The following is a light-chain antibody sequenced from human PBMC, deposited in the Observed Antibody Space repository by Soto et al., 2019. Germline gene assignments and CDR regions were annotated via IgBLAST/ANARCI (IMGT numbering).Light chain of an antibody. CDR1: SSDVGGYHY. CDR3: CSYACRYTWV. Sequence: QSALTQPRSVSGSPGQSVTISCTGTSSDVGGYHYVSWYQQHPGKAPKLMLYDVSKRPSGVPDRFSGSKSGNTASLTISGLQAEDEADYYCCSYACRYTWVFGGGTKLTVL. V-gene: IGLV2-11*01. J-gene: IGLJ2*01. CDR2: DVS.